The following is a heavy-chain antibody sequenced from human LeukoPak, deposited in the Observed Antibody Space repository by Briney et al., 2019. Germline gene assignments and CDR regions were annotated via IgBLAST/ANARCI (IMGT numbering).Heavy chain of an antibody. CDR2: IYYSGST. J-gene: IGHJ4*02. CDR1: GGSISSYY. V-gene: IGHV4-59*01. Sequence: SETLSPTCPVSGGSISSYYWGWIRHPPGKGLEWIGYIYYSGSTNYNPSLKSRVTISVDTSKNQFSLKLSSVTAADTAVYYCARAYTAMGSYYFDYWGQGTLVTVSS. D-gene: IGHD5-18*01. CDR3: ARAYTAMGSYYFDY.